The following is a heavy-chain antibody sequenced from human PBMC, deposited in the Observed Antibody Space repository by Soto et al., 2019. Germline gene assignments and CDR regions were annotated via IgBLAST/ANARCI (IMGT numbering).Heavy chain of an antibody. CDR2: IYYSGST. V-gene: IGHV4-59*08. J-gene: IGHJ4*02. Sequence: QVQLQESGPGLVKPSETLSLTCTVSGGSIRSYYWSWIRQPPGKGLEWIGYIYYSGSTNYNPSLMSRVTISVDTSKNQFSLKLSSVTAADTAVYYCARRYGSAIDYWGQGTLVTVSS. D-gene: IGHD1-26*01. CDR3: ARRYGSAIDY. CDR1: GGSIRSYY.